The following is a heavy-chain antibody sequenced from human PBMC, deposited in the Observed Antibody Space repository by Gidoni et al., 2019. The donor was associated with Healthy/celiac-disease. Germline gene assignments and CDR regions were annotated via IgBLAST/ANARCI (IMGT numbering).Heavy chain of an antibody. V-gene: IGHV3-66*02. J-gene: IGHJ4*02. CDR2: IYSGGST. D-gene: IGHD6-6*01. CDR3: ARDRASSSGRYFDY. CDR1: GFTVGSNY. Sequence: EVQLVESGGGLVQPGGSLRLSCAASGFTVGSNYMSWVRQAPGKGLEWVSVIYSGGSTYYADSVKGRFTISRDNSKNTLYLQMNSLRAEDTAVYYCARDRASSSGRYFDYWGQGTLVTVSS.